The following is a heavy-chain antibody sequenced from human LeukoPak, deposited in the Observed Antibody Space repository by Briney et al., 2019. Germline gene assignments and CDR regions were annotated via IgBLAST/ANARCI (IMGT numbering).Heavy chain of an antibody. CDR1: GYTFTGYY. V-gene: IGHV1-2*02. Sequence: GASVKVSCKASGYTFTGYYMHWVRQAPGQGLEWMGWINPNSGGTNYAQKFQGRVTMTRDTSISTAYMELNRLRSDDTAVYYCARHYYDSSGYQSWGQGTLVTVSS. J-gene: IGHJ4*02. CDR3: ARHYYDSSGYQS. D-gene: IGHD3-22*01. CDR2: INPNSGGT.